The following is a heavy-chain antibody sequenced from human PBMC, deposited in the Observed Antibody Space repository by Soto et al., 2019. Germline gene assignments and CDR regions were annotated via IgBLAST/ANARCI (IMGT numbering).Heavy chain of an antibody. V-gene: IGHV3-23*01. CDR1: GFTFSSYA. J-gene: IGHJ4*02. Sequence: PGGSLRLSCAASGFTFSSYAMSWVRQAPGKGLEWVSAISGSGGSTYYADSVKGRFTISRDNSKNTLYLQMNSLRAEDTAVYYCAKETPYYYYDSSGYGIGYWGQGTLVTSPQ. CDR3: AKETPYYYYDSSGYGIGY. D-gene: IGHD3-22*01. CDR2: ISGSGGST.